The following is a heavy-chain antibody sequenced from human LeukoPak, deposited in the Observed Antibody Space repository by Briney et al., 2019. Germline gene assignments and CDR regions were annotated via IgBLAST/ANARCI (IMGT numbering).Heavy chain of an antibody. V-gene: IGHV4-31*03. CDR1: GDSVTSGGYF. D-gene: IGHD2-21*02. CDR3: ARDVVVTSSPDAFDI. J-gene: IGHJ3*02. CDR2: ISNSGTT. Sequence: SETLSLTCTVSGDSVTSGGYFWTWIRQHPGKGLEWIGYISNSGTTSYNPSLRSRVSISVDTSNNQFSLRLSSVTAADTAVYYCARDVVVTSSPDAFDIWGQGTMVTVSS.